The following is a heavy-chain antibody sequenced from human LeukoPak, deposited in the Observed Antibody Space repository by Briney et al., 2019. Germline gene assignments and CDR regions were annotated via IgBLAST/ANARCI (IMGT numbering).Heavy chain of an antibody. J-gene: IGHJ4*02. CDR2: ISWNSGSI. Sequence: GRSLRLSCAASGFTFDDYAMHWVRQAPGKGLEWVSGISWNSGSIGYADSVKGRFTIPRGNAKNSLYLQMNSLRAEDTAVYYCARVGSGWYSLDYWGQGTLVTVSS. D-gene: IGHD6-19*01. CDR3: ARVGSGWYSLDY. CDR1: GFTFDDYA. V-gene: IGHV3-9*01.